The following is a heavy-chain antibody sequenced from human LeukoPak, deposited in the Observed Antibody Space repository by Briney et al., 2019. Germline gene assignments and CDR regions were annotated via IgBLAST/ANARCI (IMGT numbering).Heavy chain of an antibody. CDR1: GFTFSSYW. V-gene: IGHV3-7*01. CDR2: IKQDGSEK. J-gene: IGHJ4*02. Sequence: GGSLRLSCAASGFTFSSYWMSWVRQAPGKGLEWVANIKQDGSEKHYVDSVKGRFTISRDDAKKSLFLHMNSLRVEDTAVYYCARGSEYTSSTNYYFDYWGQGTLVTVSS. D-gene: IGHD6-6*01. CDR3: ARGSEYTSSTNYYFDY.